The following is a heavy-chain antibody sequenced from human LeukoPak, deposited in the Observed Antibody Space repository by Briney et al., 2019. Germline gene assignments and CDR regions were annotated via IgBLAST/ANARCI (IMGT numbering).Heavy chain of an antibody. CDR3: AEGFVVVPAAIRD. CDR2: IGYDGSNK. D-gene: IGHD2-2*01. Sequence: GGSLRLSCAASGFTFSSYGMHWVRQAPGKGLEWVAFIGYDGSNKYYADSVKGRFTISRGNSENTLYLQMNSLRAEDTAVYYCAEGFVVVPAAIRDWGQGTLVTVSS. V-gene: IGHV3-30*02. CDR1: GFTFSSYG. J-gene: IGHJ4*02.